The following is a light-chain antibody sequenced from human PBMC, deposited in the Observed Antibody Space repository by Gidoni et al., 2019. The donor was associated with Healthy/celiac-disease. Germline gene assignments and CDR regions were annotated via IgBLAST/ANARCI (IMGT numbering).Light chain of an antibody. Sequence: GSLGERATINCKSSQSVLYSSNNKNYLAWYQQKPGQPPKLLIYWASTRESGVPDRFSGSGSGTDFTLTISSLQAEDVAVYYCQQYYSTPLTFGGGTKVEIK. J-gene: IGKJ4*01. V-gene: IGKV4-1*01. CDR2: WAS. CDR1: QSVLYSSNNKNY. CDR3: QQYYSTPLT.